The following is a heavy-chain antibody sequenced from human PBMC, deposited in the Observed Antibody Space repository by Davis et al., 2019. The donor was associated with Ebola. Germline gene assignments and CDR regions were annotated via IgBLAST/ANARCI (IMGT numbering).Heavy chain of an antibody. CDR3: ARSALGVIPSWDYFDY. Sequence: PGGSLRPSCAAPGSTFSTYAMNWVRQAPGKGLEWVSYMSHSSNTIYYADSVKGRFTISRDNAKNSLYLQMNSLRAEDTAVYYCARSALGVIPSWDYFDYWGQGTLVTVSS. D-gene: IGHD3-16*02. CDR2: MSHSSNTI. V-gene: IGHV3-48*04. J-gene: IGHJ4*02. CDR1: GSTFSTYA.